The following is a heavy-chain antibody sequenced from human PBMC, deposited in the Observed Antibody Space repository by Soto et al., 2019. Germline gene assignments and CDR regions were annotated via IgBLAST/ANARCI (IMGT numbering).Heavy chain of an antibody. J-gene: IGHJ4*02. CDR3: VLSVEADALSDS. D-gene: IGHD3-16*01. V-gene: IGHV4-34*01. CDR2: LSQSENP. CDR1: GGSFSEDY. Sequence: SETLSLTCTVSGGSFSEDYWNWSRQPAGMGLVCIGDLSQSENPKYHASLKRRLNISMDTSKGQFSLQLSSVTATDTGMYFCVLSVEADALSDSRAQGTLVTVSS.